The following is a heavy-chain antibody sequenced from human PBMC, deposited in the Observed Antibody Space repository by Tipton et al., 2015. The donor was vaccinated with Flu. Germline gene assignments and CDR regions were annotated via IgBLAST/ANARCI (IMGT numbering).Heavy chain of an antibody. Sequence: TLSLTCTVSGGSISSSRYYWGWIRQPPGKGLEWIGSIYHTGSTYYNPSLKSRVTISVDTSKNQFSLKLSSVTAADTAVYYCARGSGSGTYVIFDYWGQGTLVTVSS. CDR1: GGSISSSRYY. D-gene: IGHD3-10*01. J-gene: IGHJ4*02. CDR2: IYHTGST. V-gene: IGHV4-39*07. CDR3: ARGSGSGTYVIFDY.